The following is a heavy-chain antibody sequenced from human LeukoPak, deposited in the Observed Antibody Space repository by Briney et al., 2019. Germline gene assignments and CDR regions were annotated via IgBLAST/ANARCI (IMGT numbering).Heavy chain of an antibody. V-gene: IGHV3-74*01. CDR3: ARGRGSGASDY. CDR2: INSDGSTT. D-gene: IGHD6-19*01. J-gene: IGHJ4*02. CDR1: GFTFSGYW. Sequence: GGSLRLSCAASGFTFSGYWMHWVRQAPGKGLVWVSRINSDGSTTTYADSVKGRFTITRDNAKNTLYLQMNSLRAEDTAVYYCARGRGSGASDYWGQGALVTVSS.